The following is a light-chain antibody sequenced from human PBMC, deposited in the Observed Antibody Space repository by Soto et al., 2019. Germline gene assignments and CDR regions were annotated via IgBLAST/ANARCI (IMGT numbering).Light chain of an antibody. CDR2: DVT. V-gene: IGLV2-11*01. J-gene: IGLJ3*02. CDR3: CSYSGRYPSVFGGV. Sequence: QSALTQPRSVSGSPGQSVTISCTGTSSDVGGYDYVSWYQQYPGKAPKLMIYDVTKRPSGVPDRFSGSKSGNTASLTISGLQAEDEGDYFCCSYSGRYPSVFGGVFRGGTKLTVL. CDR1: SSDVGGYDY.